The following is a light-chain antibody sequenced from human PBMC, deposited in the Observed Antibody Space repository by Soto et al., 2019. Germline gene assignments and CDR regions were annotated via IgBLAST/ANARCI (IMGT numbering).Light chain of an antibody. CDR2: GAS. J-gene: IGKJ4*01. CDR3: QQYGSSVT. Sequence: EIVLTQSPGTLSLSPGERATLCCRASRSVSSSYLAWYQQKPGQAPRLLIYGASSRATGIPDRFSGSGSGTDFTLTISRLEPEDFAVYNCQQYGSSVTFGGGTKGEIK. V-gene: IGKV3-20*01. CDR1: RSVSSSY.